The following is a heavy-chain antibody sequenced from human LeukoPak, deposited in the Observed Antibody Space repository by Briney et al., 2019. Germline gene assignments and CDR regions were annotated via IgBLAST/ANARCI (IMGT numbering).Heavy chain of an antibody. Sequence: PGGSLRLSCAASGFTFSSYGMHWVRQAPGKGLEWVAFIRYDGNNKYYADSVKGRFTISRDNSKNTLYLQMNSLRAEDTAVYYCAKVPTTVTFYYYYYGMDVWGQGTTVTVSS. CDR3: AKVPTTVTFYYYYYGMDV. D-gene: IGHD4-17*01. V-gene: IGHV3-30*02. J-gene: IGHJ6*02. CDR1: GFTFSSYG. CDR2: IRYDGNNK.